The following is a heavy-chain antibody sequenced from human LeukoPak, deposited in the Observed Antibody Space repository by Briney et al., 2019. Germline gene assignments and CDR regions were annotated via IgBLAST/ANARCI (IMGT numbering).Heavy chain of an antibody. J-gene: IGHJ4*02. CDR2: ISYDGSNK. Sequence: PGRSLRLSCAASGFTFNTYGMHWVRQAPGKGLEWVAVISYDGSNKYYADSVKGRFTISRDNSKNTLYLQMNSLRAEDTAVYFCAKDMWGWDRVVGAIIGYWGQGTLVTVSS. V-gene: IGHV3-30*18. CDR3: AKDMWGWDRVVGAIIGY. CDR1: GFTFNTYG. D-gene: IGHD3-10*01.